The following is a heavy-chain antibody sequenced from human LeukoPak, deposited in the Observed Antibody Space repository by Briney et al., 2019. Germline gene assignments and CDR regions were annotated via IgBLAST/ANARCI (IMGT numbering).Heavy chain of an antibody. J-gene: IGHJ4*02. CDR3: ARDMDSSSWYYDY. D-gene: IGHD6-13*01. CDR1: GFTFSSYG. CDR2: ISYDGSNK. V-gene: IGHV3-30*19. Sequence: QPGRSLRLSCAASGFTFSSYGMHWVRQAPGKGLEWVAVISYDGSNKYYADSVKGRFTISRDNSKNTLYLQMNSLRAEDTAVYYCARDMDSSSWYYDYWGQGTLVTVSS.